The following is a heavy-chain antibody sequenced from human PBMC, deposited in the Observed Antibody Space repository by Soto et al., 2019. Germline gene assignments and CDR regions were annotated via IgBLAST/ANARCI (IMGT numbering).Heavy chain of an antibody. CDR1: GYTFTSYD. CDR2: MNPNSGNT. J-gene: IGHJ6*02. D-gene: IGHD2-2*01. V-gene: IGHV1-8*01. Sequence: ASVKVSCKASGYTFTSYDINWVRQATGQGLEWMGWMNPNSGNTGYAQKFQGRATMTRNTSISTAYMELSSLRSEDTAVYYCASIYCSSPSCFSYYYYYGMDVWGQGTAVTVSS. CDR3: ASIYCSSPSCFSYYYYYGMDV.